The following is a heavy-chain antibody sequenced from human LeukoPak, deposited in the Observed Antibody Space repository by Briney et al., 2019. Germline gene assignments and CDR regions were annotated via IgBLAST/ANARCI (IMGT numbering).Heavy chain of an antibody. J-gene: IGHJ4*02. CDR3: ARLRPWGSKYYFDY. CDR2: IYYSGST. CDR1: GGSISSGGNY. V-gene: IGHV4-31*03. Sequence: SQTLSLTCTVSGGSISSGGNYWSWIRRHPGKGLEWIGYIYYSGSTYYNPSLKSRVTISLDTSKNQFSLKVSSVTAADTAVYYCARLRPWGSKYYFDYWGQGTLVTVSS. D-gene: IGHD3-16*01.